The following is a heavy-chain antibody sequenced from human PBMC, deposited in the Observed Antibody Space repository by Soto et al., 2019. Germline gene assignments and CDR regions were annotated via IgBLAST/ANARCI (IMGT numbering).Heavy chain of an antibody. D-gene: IGHD2-21*02. CDR2: ISSSSSTI. J-gene: IGHJ6*02. CDR1: GFTFSSYI. CDR3: ASVAVTYYYYYYGMDV. Sequence: GGSLRLSCAASGFTFSSYIMNWVRQAPGKGLEWVSYISSSSSTIYYADSVKGRFTISRDNAKNSLYLQMNSLRAEDTAVYYCASVAVTYYYYYYGMDVWGQGTTVTVPS. V-gene: IGHV3-48*04.